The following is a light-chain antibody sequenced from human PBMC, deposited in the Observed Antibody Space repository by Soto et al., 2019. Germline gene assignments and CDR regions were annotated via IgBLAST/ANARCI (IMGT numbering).Light chain of an antibody. CDR1: NSDIGGYNY. CDR2: EVT. V-gene: IGLV2-8*01. CDR3: GSRTADNHVVV. Sequence: QSALTQPPSASGSPGQSVTISCTGTNSDIGGYNYVSWYQQHPDKAPKLMIYEVTQRPSGVPDRFSGSKSGNTASLTVSGLQAEDEADYYCGSRTADNHVVVFGGGTKLTVL. J-gene: IGLJ3*02.